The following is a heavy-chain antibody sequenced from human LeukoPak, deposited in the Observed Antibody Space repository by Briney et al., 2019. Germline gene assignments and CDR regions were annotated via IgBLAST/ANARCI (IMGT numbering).Heavy chain of an antibody. Sequence: SETLSLTCSVSGDSIKNYYWNWIRQPPGKGLEWIGYIYYSGVTNYNPSLKSRLTISVDTSKNQFSLNLSSVTAADTAVYYCAPPPYYYEANGYSVAWGQGTLVTVSS. CDR3: APPPYYYEANGYSVA. J-gene: IGHJ5*02. D-gene: IGHD3-22*01. CDR2: IYYSGVT. V-gene: IGHV4-59*12. CDR1: GDSIKNYY.